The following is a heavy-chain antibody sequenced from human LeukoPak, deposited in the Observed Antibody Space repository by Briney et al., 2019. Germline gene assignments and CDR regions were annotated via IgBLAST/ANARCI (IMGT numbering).Heavy chain of an antibody. D-gene: IGHD4-11*01. Sequence: PSETLSLTCAVYGGSFSAYYWSWIRQPPGKGLEWIGKINHSGSTNYNPSLKSRVTVSVDTSKNQFSLKLSSVTAADTTVYYCARDFLLQSEGLFDYWGQGTLVTVSS. CDR3: ARDFLLQSEGLFDY. V-gene: IGHV4-34*01. CDR2: INHSGST. J-gene: IGHJ4*02. CDR1: GGSFSAYY.